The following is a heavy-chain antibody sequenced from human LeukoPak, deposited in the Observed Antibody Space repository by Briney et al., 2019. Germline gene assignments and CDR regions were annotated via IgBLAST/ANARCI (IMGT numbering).Heavy chain of an antibody. Sequence: SQTLSLTCTVSGGSISSGDYYWSWIRQPPGKGLEWIGYIYYSGSTYYNPSLKSRVTISVDTSKNQFSLKLSSVTAADTAVYYCARDRGAGYDILTGYYMGWFDPWGQGTLVTVSS. V-gene: IGHV4-30-4*08. CDR1: GGSISSGDYY. CDR3: ARDRGAGYDILTGYYMGWFDP. CDR2: IYYSGST. J-gene: IGHJ5*02. D-gene: IGHD3-9*01.